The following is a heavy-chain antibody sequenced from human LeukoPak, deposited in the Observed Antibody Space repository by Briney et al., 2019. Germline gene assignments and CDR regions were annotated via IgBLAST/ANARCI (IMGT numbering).Heavy chain of an antibody. Sequence: ASVKVSCKASGYTFTSYDINWVRQATGQGLEWMGWMNPNSGNTGYAQKFQGRVTMTRNTSISTAYMELSSLRSGDTAVYYCARRGAVAGTNGYWGQGTLVTVSS. D-gene: IGHD6-19*01. CDR2: MNPNSGNT. V-gene: IGHV1-8*01. J-gene: IGHJ4*02. CDR1: GYTFTSYD. CDR3: ARRGAVAGTNGY.